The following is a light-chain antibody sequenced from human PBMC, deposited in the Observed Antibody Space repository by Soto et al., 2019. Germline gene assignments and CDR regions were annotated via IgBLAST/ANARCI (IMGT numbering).Light chain of an antibody. Sequence: EIVLTQSPGTLSMSPGERATVSCRASERVDSSYLAWYQQKPGQAPRLVIYGVSNRATGIPDRFGGSGSGTDFSLTISRLEPEDFAVYYCQQYGSSPYTFGQGTKLEI. CDR2: GVS. CDR3: QQYGSSPYT. CDR1: ERVDSSY. J-gene: IGKJ2*01. V-gene: IGKV3-20*01.